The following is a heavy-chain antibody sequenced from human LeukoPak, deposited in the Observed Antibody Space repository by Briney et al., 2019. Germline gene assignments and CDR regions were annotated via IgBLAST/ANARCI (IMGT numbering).Heavy chain of an antibody. V-gene: IGHV3-21*01. CDR1: GFSFSTYR. CDR2: ISSSSGYI. J-gene: IGHJ4*02. CDR3: ARDPRYSYDDSGTFDS. Sequence: GGSLRLSCAASGFSFSTYRMNWVRQAPGKGLEWVSSISSSSGYIYYADSLKGRFTISRDNAKNSVYLQMNSLRAEDTAIHYCARDPRYSYDDSGTFDSWGQGTLVIVSS. D-gene: IGHD3-22*01.